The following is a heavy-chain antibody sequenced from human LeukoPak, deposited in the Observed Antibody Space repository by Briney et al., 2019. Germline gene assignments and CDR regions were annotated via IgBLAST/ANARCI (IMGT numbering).Heavy chain of an antibody. CDR2: INPSGGST. J-gene: IGHJ4*02. D-gene: IGHD6-13*01. CDR3: ARAEQQLVLFDY. Sequence: ASVKVSCKASGYTFTSYYMHWVRQAPGQGLEWMGIINPSGGSTSYAQKFQGRVTMTRDTSISTAYMELSRLRSDDTAVYYCARAEQQLVLFDYWGQGTLVTVSS. CDR1: GYTFTSYY. V-gene: IGHV1-46*01.